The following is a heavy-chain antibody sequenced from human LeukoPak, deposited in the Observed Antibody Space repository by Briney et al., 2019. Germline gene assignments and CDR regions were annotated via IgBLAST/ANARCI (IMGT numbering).Heavy chain of an antibody. J-gene: IGHJ6*03. V-gene: IGHV3-9*01. CDR2: ISWNSFTI. Sequence: PEGSLRLSCAASGFTFDDYAMHWVRQAPGKGLEWVSGISWNSFTIGYADSVKGRFTISRDNAKNSLYLQMNSLRVEDTALYYCAKDIGRVDTASTYMDVWGKGTTVTISS. CDR1: GFTFDDYA. D-gene: IGHD5-18*01. CDR3: AKDIGRVDTASTYMDV.